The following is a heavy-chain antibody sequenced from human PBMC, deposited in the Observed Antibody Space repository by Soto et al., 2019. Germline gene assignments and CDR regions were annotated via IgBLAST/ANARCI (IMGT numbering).Heavy chain of an antibody. J-gene: IGHJ3*02. V-gene: IGHV1-18*01. CDR2: ISAYNGNT. Sequence: QVQLVQSGAEVKKPGASVKVSCKASGYTFTSYGISWVRQAPGQGLEWMGWISAYNGNTNYAQKLQGRVTMTTVTSTSTAYMELRGQRSDDTAVYYCARIASLDIVVVVAATPRSLEAFDICGQGTMVTVSS. D-gene: IGHD2-15*01. CDR3: ARIASLDIVVVVAATPRSLEAFDI. CDR1: GYTFTSYG.